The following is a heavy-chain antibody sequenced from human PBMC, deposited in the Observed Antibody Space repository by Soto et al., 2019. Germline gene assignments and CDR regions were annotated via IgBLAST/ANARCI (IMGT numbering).Heavy chain of an antibody. V-gene: IGHV5-51*01. CDR3: ARGYFDSGHGYDL. D-gene: IGHD3-10*01. CDR2: IFTRDSET. CDR1: GHLFNNHW. J-gene: IGHJ5*02. Sequence: ESLKISCKGPGHLFNNHWIGWVRQTPGKGLEWMGLIFTRDSETKTSPSFQGHVSFSVDNSINTVYLQWTSLKTTDTGIYFCARGYFDSGHGYDLWGQGTLVT.